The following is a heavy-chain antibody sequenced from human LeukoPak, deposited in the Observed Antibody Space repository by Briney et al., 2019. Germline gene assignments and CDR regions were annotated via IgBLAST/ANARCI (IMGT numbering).Heavy chain of an antibody. J-gene: IGHJ4*02. D-gene: IGHD2/OR15-2a*01. CDR2: IDSDGRNT. CDR1: GFTFSSYW. CDR3: ARDRYYNLDY. V-gene: IGHV3-74*01. Sequence: GGSLRLSCAASGFTFSSYWMHWVRQAPGKGLVWVSRIDSDGRNTNYTDSVKGRFTISRDNAKNTLYLQMNSLRAEDTAVYYCARDRYYNLDYWGQGTLVTVSS.